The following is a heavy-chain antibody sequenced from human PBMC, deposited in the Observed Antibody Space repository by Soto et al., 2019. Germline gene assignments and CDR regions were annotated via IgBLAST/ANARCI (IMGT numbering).Heavy chain of an antibody. Sequence: QITLKESGPTLVKPTQTLTLTCTFSGFSLSTSGVGVGWIRQPPGKALEWLALIYWDDHKRYSPPLKSRLTITKDPPKNQVVLTMTNMDPVDTGTYYCAKYGTIFGVVIVYPWGQGILVTVSS. J-gene: IGHJ5*02. D-gene: IGHD3-3*01. V-gene: IGHV2-5*02. CDR1: GFSLSTSGVG. CDR3: AKYGTIFGVVIVYP. CDR2: IYWDDHK.